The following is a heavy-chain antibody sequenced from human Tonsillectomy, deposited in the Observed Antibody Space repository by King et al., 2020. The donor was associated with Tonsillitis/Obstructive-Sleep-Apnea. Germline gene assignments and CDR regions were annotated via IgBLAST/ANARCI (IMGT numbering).Heavy chain of an antibody. V-gene: IGHV3-7*03. Sequence: VQLVESGGGLVQPGGSLRLSCAASGFTFSTYWMSWVRQAPGKGLEWVANIQQDGSEKYYVDSLKGRFTISRDNAKNSLYLQMNSRRAEDTAVYYCARDRADYYFWSGYFFGGSDYWGQGTLVTVSS. CDR1: GFTFSTYW. D-gene: IGHD3-3*01. J-gene: IGHJ4*02. CDR3: ARDRADYYFWSGYFFGGSDY. CDR2: IQQDGSEK.